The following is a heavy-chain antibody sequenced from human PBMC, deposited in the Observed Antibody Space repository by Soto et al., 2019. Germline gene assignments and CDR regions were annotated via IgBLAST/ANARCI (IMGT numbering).Heavy chain of an antibody. CDR3: AKGGRQWLVTSDFNY. CDR1: GFTFSDYA. D-gene: IGHD6-19*01. Sequence: VQLVESGGGVVQPGRSLRLSCAASGFTFSDYAMHWVRQAPGKGLEWVAVVSHDGRNTHYADSVKGLFTISRDSSKNTFSLEMTSMRAEDTPVYYCAKGGRQWLVTSDFNYRGQGALVTVSS. V-gene: IGHV3-30*18. CDR2: VSHDGRNT. J-gene: IGHJ4*02.